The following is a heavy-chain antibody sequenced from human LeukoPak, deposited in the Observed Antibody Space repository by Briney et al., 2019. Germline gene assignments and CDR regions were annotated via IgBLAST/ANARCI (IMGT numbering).Heavy chain of an antibody. J-gene: IGHJ4*02. CDR2: ISDSGGRT. Sequence: GGSLRFSCAVSGITLSNYGMSWVRQAPGKGLEWVAGISDSGGRTNYADSVKGRFTISRDNPKNTLYLQMNSLRAEDTAVYFCAKRGVVIRVILVGFHKEAYYFDSWGQGALVTVSS. V-gene: IGHV3-23*01. CDR3: AKRGVVIRVILVGFHKEAYYFDS. CDR1: GITLSNYG. D-gene: IGHD3-22*01.